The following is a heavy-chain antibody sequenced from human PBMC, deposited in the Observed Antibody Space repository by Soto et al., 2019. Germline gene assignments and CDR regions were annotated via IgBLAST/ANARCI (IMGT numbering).Heavy chain of an antibody. CDR1: GYTFSSFA. CDR3: AVGGGGTRY. D-gene: IGHD1-1*01. CDR2: INPGDGYT. V-gene: IGHV1-3*01. Sequence: QVHLVQSGAEVTKPGASVKVSCKTSGYTFSSFAIHWVRQAPGQGLEWMAWINPGDGYTRLLQKFQGRVTVTRDTSATTVFMELNSLTSEDTAVCYCAVGGGGTRYWGQGTQVTVSS. J-gene: IGHJ4*02.